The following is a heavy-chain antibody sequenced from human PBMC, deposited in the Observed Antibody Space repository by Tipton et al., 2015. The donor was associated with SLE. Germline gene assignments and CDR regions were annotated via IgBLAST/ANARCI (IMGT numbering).Heavy chain of an antibody. J-gene: IGHJ4*02. D-gene: IGHD6-13*01. Sequence: TLSLTCAVSGYSINNGYYWAWIRQPPGKGLEWIGSVYHSGSSYYNPSLKTHVIVSADTSKNHFSLELSSVTAADTAVFYCARQIAAVDGNYFDYWGQGTLVTVSS. CDR2: VYHSGSS. CDR1: GYSINNGYY. CDR3: ARQIAAVDGNYFDY. V-gene: IGHV4-38-2*01.